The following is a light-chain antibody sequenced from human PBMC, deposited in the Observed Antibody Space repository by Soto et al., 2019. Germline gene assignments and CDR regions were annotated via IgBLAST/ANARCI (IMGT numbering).Light chain of an antibody. Sequence: QSVLTQPPSVSGTPGQRVTISCSGSISNIGNNYVHWFQQLPGTAPKVLSNRNNQRPSGVPDRFSGSKSGTSAPLAISGLRSEDEAEYYCAAWDDTVRSYVFGTGTKLTVL. V-gene: IGLV1-47*01. J-gene: IGLJ1*01. CDR3: AAWDDTVRSYV. CDR2: RNN. CDR1: ISNIGNNY.